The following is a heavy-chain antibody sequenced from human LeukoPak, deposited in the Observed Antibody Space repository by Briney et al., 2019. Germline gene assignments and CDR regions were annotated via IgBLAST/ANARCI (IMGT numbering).Heavy chain of an antibody. J-gene: IGHJ6*03. CDR2: IWYDGSNK. D-gene: IGHD3-10*01. Sequence: PGGSLRLSCAASGFTFSSIGMHWVRQAPGKGLEWVASIWYDGSNKYYADSVKGRFTISRDNSKDTLYLEMNSLKTEDTAVYYCAKDRGVYYYYYMDVWGRGTTVTVSS. CDR1: GFTFSSIG. V-gene: IGHV3-30*02. CDR3: AKDRGVYYYYYMDV.